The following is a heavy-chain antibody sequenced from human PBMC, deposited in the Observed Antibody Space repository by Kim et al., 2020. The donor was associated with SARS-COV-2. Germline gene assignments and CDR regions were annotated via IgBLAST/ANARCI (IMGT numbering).Heavy chain of an antibody. CDR1: GYIFTNNY. CDR3: ARLIGAHPYNDPWTGYMWYGYFDS. D-gene: IGHD3-3*01. Sequence: ASVKVSCKASGYIFTNNYIHWVRQAPGQGLEWMGMIITSGGSTYYPLNFQGRVTMTRDTSTSTVYMELSSLRSDDTAVYFCARLIGAHPYNDPWTGYMWYGYFDSWGQGTLVTVSS. J-gene: IGHJ5*01. V-gene: IGHV1-46*01. CDR2: IITSGGST.